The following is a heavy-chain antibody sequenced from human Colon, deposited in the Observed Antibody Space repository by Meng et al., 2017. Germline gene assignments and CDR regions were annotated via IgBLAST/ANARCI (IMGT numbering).Heavy chain of an antibody. CDR3: ARDRLTGDHYIDY. CDR1: GGTFSSYA. CDR2: IIPIFGTA. V-gene: IGHV1-69*01. D-gene: IGHD7-27*01. Sequence: QVQLVQSVSEVKKPGSSVTVSCKASGGTFSSYAISWVRQAPGQGLEWMGGIIPIFGTANYAQKFQGRVTITADESTSTAYMELSSLRSEDTAVYYCARDRLTGDHYIDYWGQGTLVTVSS. J-gene: IGHJ4*02.